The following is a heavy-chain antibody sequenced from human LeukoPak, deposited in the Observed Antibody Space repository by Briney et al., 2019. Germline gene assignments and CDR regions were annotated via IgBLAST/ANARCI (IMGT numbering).Heavy chain of an antibody. V-gene: IGHV4-39*02. D-gene: IGHD6-19*01. CDR3: TKDYSGWSRDY. CDR2: ISHTGTT. CDR1: GDSISSSTYY. J-gene: IGHJ4*02. Sequence: SETLSLTCIVSGDSISSSTYYWAWIRQPPGKGLEWIGSISHTGTTYYKPSLKSQVTISVDASKSQFSLELSSMTAADTAVYYCTKDYSGWSRDYWGQGTLVTVSS.